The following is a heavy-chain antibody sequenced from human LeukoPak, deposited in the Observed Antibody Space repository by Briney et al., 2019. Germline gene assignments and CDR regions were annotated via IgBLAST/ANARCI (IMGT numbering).Heavy chain of an antibody. D-gene: IGHD3-10*01. Sequence: GGSLRLSCAASGFTFSTYAVNWVRQAPGKGLEWVSTISGSGDSTYYADSVKGRFTISRDNSKDTLYLQMSSVRVDDTAVYYCARHRWFGELGWFDPWGQGTLVTVSS. CDR1: GFTFSTYA. CDR2: ISGSGDST. J-gene: IGHJ5*02. V-gene: IGHV3-23*01. CDR3: ARHRWFGELGWFDP.